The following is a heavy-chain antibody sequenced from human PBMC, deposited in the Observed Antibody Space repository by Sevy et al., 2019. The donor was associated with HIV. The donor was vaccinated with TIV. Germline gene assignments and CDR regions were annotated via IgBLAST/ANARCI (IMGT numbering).Heavy chain of an antibody. J-gene: IGHJ5*02. CDR1: GGSISSYY. CDR2: IYYSGST. CDR3: ARVADFWSGFTYNWFDP. Sequence: SETLSLTCTVSGGSISSYYWSWIRQPPGKGLEWIGYIYYSGSTNYNPSLKSRVTISVDTSTNQFSLKLSSVTAADTAVYYCARVADFWSGFTYNWFDPWGQGTLVTVSS. V-gene: IGHV4-59*01. D-gene: IGHD3-3*01.